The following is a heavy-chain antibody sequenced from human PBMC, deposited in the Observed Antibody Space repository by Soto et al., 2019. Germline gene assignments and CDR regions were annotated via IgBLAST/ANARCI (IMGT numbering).Heavy chain of an antibody. CDR3: ARWWTPMVY. Sequence: QVQLVQSGAEVKKPGASVKVSCKTSGYTFTNFGLSWVRQAPGQGLEWMGCISAYNGNTNYAQNFQGRVTMTTATFPSTAYMELRRLRSDDTAVYYCARWWTPMVYWGQGTLVNVSS. V-gene: IGHV1-18*01. D-gene: IGHD2-15*01. CDR1: GYTFTNFG. J-gene: IGHJ4*02. CDR2: ISAYNGNT.